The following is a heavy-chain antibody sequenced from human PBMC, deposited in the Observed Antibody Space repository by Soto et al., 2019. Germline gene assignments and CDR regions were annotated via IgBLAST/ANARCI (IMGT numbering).Heavy chain of an antibody. V-gene: IGHV1-46*01. D-gene: IGHD3-10*01. CDR1: GYTFTSYY. J-gene: IGHJ4*02. CDR2: INPSDGST. Sequence: QVQLVQSGAEVKKSGASVKVSCKASGYTFTSYYMHWVRQAPGQGLAWMGIINPSDGSTRYAQKFQGRVTMTSDTSTSKVYMERSRLRSEDTAVYYWARGYGSGSYYRYWGQGTLVTVSS. CDR3: ARGYGSGSYYRY.